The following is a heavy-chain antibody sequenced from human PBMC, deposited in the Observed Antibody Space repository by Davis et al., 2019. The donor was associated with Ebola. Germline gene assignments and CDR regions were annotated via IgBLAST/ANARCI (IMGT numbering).Heavy chain of an antibody. V-gene: IGHV3-7*01. Sequence: PGGSLRLSCAASGFTFSTYWMHWVRQAPGKGLEGVASIKEDGGAKYYVDSVVGRFTISRDNAKNSLYLQIYNLRADDTALYYCASLEWAKPNYWGQGTLVTVSS. D-gene: IGHD3-3*01. J-gene: IGHJ4*02. CDR1: GFTFSTYW. CDR3: ASLEWAKPNY. CDR2: IKEDGGAK.